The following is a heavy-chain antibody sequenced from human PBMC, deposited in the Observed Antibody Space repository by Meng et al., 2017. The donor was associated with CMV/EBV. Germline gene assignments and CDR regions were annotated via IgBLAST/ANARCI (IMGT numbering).Heavy chain of an antibody. CDR2: INHSGST. V-gene: IGHV4-34*01. CDR3: ARGKRGYYYGSGSPNSNWFDP. D-gene: IGHD3-10*01. CDR1: GGSFSGYY. J-gene: IGHJ5*02. Sequence: ESLKISCAVYGGSFSGYYWSWIRQPPGKGLEWIGEINHSGSTNYNPSLKSRVTISVDTSKNQFSLKLSSVTAADTAVYYCARGKRGYYYGSGSPNSNWFDPWGQGTLVTVSS.